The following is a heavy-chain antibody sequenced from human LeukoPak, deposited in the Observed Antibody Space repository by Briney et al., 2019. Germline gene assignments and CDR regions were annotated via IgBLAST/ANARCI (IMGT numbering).Heavy chain of an antibody. J-gene: IGHJ6*03. D-gene: IGHD4-17*01. CDR2: ISGSGGST. Sequence: GGSLRLSCAASGFTFSSYAMSWVRQAPGKGLEWVSAISGSGGSTYYADSVKGRFTISRDNSKNTLYLQMNSLSAEDAAVYYCAKWAGDYPSPYYYYMEVWGKGTTLTASS. V-gene: IGHV3-23*01. CDR1: GFTFSSYA. CDR3: AKWAGDYPSPYYYYMEV.